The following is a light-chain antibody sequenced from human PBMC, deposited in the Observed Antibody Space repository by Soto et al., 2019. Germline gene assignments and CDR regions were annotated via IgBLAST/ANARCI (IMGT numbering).Light chain of an antibody. CDR2: ASS. V-gene: IGKV3-20*01. Sequence: EIVLTQSPGTLSSSPGERATLSCRASQSVSSSYLAWYQHKPGQAPRLLIYASSSRATGIPDRFGGSGSGTDFTLPISRLEPEDFAVYYCQQYGDSSWTFGQGTKVDIK. CDR1: QSVSSSY. CDR3: QQYGDSSWT. J-gene: IGKJ1*01.